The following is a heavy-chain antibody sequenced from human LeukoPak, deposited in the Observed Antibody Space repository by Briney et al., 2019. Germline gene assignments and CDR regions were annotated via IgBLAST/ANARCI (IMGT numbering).Heavy chain of an antibody. Sequence: GGSLRLSCAASGFTVSSNYMAWVRQAPGKGLELVSILYSGGATKYTDSVKGRFTISRDNSRNTLFLQMNSLTAEDTAVYYCARAPASMIRGVMIGGPFDYWGLGTLVTVSS. CDR2: LYSGGAT. CDR1: GFTVSSNY. CDR3: ARAPASMIRGVMIGGPFDY. J-gene: IGHJ4*02. D-gene: IGHD3-10*01. V-gene: IGHV3-53*01.